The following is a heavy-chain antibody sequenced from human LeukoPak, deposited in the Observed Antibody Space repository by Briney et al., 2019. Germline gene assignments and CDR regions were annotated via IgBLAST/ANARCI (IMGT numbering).Heavy chain of an antibody. J-gene: IGHJ4*02. D-gene: IGHD2-2*01. CDR2: IIPIFGTA. CDR3: ARSYCSSTSCYEPFDY. V-gene: IGHV1-69*13. Sequence: ASVKVSCKASGGTFSSYAISWVRQAPGQGLEWMGGIIPIFGTANYAQKFQGRVTITADESTSTAYMELSSLRSEDTAVYYCARSYCSSTSCYEPFDYWGQGTLVTVSS. CDR1: GGTFSSYA.